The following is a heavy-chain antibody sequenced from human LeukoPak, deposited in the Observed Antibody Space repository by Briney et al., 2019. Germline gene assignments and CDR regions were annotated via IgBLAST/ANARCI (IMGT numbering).Heavy chain of an antibody. J-gene: IGHJ4*02. CDR3: ARDRSARRIDH. V-gene: IGHV3-33*01. Sequence: GGSLRLSCAASGFTFRSHGMHWVRQAPGKGLEGVSVIWYDGSNQYYADSVKGRFTISRDNSKNTLYLQINSLRVEDTAVYYCARDRSARRIDHWGQGTLVIVSS. CDR1: GFTFRSHG. CDR2: IWYDGSNQ.